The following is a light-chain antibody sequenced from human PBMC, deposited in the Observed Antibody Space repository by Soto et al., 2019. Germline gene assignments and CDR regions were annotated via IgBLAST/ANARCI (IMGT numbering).Light chain of an antibody. CDR3: AAWDDSLNGQVV. CDR2: SNN. CDR1: SSNIGSNT. V-gene: IGLV1-44*01. Sequence: QSVLTQPPSASGTPGQRVTISCSGSSSNIGSNTVNWYQQLPGTAPKPLIYSNNQRPSGVPDRSSGSKSGTSASLAISGPQSEDEADYYCAAWDDSLNGQVVFGGGTKLTVL. J-gene: IGLJ2*01.